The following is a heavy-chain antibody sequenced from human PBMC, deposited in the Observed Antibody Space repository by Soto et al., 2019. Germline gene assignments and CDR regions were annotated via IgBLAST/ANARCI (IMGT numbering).Heavy chain of an antibody. Sequence: PGGSLRLSCAASGFTFSSYAMHWVRQAPGKGLEWEAVISYDGSNKYYADSVKGRFTISRDNSKKTLYLQMNSLRAEDTAVYYCARTAMVVNDAFDIWGQGTMVTVSS. D-gene: IGHD5-18*01. CDR1: GFTFSSYA. J-gene: IGHJ3*02. CDR3: ARTAMVVNDAFDI. CDR2: ISYDGSNK. V-gene: IGHV3-30-3*01.